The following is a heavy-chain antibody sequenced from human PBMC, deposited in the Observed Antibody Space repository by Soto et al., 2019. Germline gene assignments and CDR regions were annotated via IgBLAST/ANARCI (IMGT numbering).Heavy chain of an antibody. CDR2: ISESGGNT. D-gene: IGHD6-13*01. J-gene: IGHJ4*02. V-gene: IGHV3-23*01. CDR1: GFTFSSYA. CDR3: AKDRDSSWFPDY. Sequence: GGSLRLSCAASGFTFSSYAMSWVRQAPGKGLEWASTISESGGNTYYADSVKGRLTIPRDNSKNTLYLQMDGLRGEDTAVYYCAKDRDSSWFPDYWGQGTLVTVSS.